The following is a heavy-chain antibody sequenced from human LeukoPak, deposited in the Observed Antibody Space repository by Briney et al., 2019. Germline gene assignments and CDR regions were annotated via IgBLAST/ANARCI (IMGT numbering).Heavy chain of an antibody. CDR2: IKLDGSEK. CDR3: ARDQYDTWSRRGNFDS. Sequence: PGGSLRLSCVASGFTFGKYWMSWVRQAPGKGLEWVANIKLDGSEKNYVDSVKGRFTISRDNTKNSLYLHMNSLRVEDTAVFYCARDQYDTWSRRGNFDSWGQGTLVIVSS. J-gene: IGHJ4*02. CDR1: GFTFGKYW. V-gene: IGHV3-7*03. D-gene: IGHD3-3*01.